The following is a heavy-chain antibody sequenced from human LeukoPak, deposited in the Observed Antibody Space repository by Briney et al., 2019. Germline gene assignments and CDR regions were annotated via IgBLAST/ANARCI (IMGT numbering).Heavy chain of an antibody. D-gene: IGHD3-10*01. CDR2: IYTSGST. Sequence: ASETLSLTCTVSGGSISSYYWSWIRQPAGKGLEWIGRIYTSGSTNYNPSLKSRVTMSVDTSKTQFSLKLSSVTAADTAVYYCARDLFRGAFDYWGQGTLVTVSS. V-gene: IGHV4-4*07. J-gene: IGHJ4*02. CDR1: GGSISSYY. CDR3: ARDLFRGAFDY.